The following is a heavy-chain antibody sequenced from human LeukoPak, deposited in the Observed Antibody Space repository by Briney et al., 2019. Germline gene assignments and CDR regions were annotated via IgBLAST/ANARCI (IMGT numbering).Heavy chain of an antibody. CDR3: AREGGY. D-gene: IGHD2-15*01. CDR1: GFTVSSNY. CDR2: IYNGGGT. Sequence: PGGSLRLSCAASGFTVSSNYMSWVRQAPGKGLEWVSIIYNGGGTYYADSEKYRFTISRDNSKSTLYLQMNSLRVEDTAVYYCAREGGYWGQGTLVTVSS. J-gene: IGHJ4*02. V-gene: IGHV3-53*01.